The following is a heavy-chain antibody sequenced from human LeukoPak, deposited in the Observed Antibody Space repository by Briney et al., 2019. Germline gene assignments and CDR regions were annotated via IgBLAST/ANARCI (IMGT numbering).Heavy chain of an antibody. CDR3: ARDVSSRYYYDSSGYYPIPIPYDY. J-gene: IGHJ4*02. CDR1: GYTFTSYG. CDR2: ISAYNGNT. Sequence: ASVKVSCKASGYTFTSYGISWVRQAPGQGLEWMGWISAYNGNTNYAQKLQGRVTMTTDTSTSTAYMELRSLSSDDTAVYYCARDVSSRYYYDSSGYYPIPIPYDYWGQGTLVTVSS. D-gene: IGHD3-22*01. V-gene: IGHV1-18*01.